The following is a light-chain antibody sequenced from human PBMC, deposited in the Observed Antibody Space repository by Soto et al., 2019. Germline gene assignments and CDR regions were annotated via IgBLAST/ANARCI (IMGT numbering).Light chain of an antibody. CDR2: EVT. J-gene: IGLJ1*01. CDR3: SSYTSTSTLVV. Sequence: QSVLTQPASVSGSPGQSITISCTGTSSDVAGYNYVSWYQQHPGKAPKLVIYEVTNRPSGVSNRFSGSKSANTASLTISGLQAEDEADFYCSSYTSTSTLVVFGTGTRSPS. V-gene: IGLV2-14*01. CDR1: SSDVAGYNY.